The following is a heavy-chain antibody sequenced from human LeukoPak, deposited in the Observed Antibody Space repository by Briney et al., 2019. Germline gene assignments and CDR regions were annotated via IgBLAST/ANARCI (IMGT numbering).Heavy chain of an antibody. Sequence: PGRSLRLSCAASGFTFDDYAMHWVRQAPGKGLEWVSGISWNSGSIGYADSVKGRFTISRDNAKNSLYLQMNSLRAEDTALYYCARRWGYSGYDSLLFFDYWGQGTLVTVSS. V-gene: IGHV3-9*01. CDR2: ISWNSGSI. J-gene: IGHJ4*02. CDR3: ARRWGYSGYDSLLFFDY. CDR1: GFTFDDYA. D-gene: IGHD5-12*01.